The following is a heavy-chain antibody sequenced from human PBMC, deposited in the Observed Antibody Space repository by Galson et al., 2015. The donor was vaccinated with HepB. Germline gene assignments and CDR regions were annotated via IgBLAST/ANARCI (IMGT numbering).Heavy chain of an antibody. CDR2: INPSGGST. Sequence: SCKASGYKFTSYYMHWVRQAPGQGLEWMGIINPSGGSTDYAQKFQGRLTMTRVTSTSTVFMELSSLRSEDTAVYHCARGVLLWDGPDYWGQGTLVTVSS. D-gene: IGHD3-10*01. CDR3: ARGVLLWDGPDY. CDR1: GYKFTSYY. V-gene: IGHV1-46*01. J-gene: IGHJ4*02.